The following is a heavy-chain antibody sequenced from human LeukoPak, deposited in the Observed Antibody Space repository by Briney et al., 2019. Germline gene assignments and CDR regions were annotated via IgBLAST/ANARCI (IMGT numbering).Heavy chain of an antibody. Sequence: ASVKVSCKASGGTFSNYSISWVRQAPGQGLEWMGWISAYNGNTNYAQKLQGRVTMTTDTSTSTAYMELRSLRSDDTAVYYCARDSTNYYGSGSYYNSGDAFDIWGQGTMVTVSS. V-gene: IGHV1-18*01. CDR1: GGTFSNYS. CDR2: ISAYNGNT. D-gene: IGHD3-10*01. J-gene: IGHJ3*02. CDR3: ARDSTNYYGSGSYYNSGDAFDI.